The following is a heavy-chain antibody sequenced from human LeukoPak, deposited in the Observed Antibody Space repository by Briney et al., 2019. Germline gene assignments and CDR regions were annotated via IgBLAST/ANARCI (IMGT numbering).Heavy chain of an antibody. CDR1: GFTFSTHG. CDR2: IRYDGINK. D-gene: IGHD3-10*01. Sequence: GGSLRLSCAASGFTFSTHGMHWVRQAPGKGLEWVAFIRYDGINKYYADSVKGRFTISRDSFNNTLYLQMNSLRPEDTAVYYCAKEGDYYGSGSYRDGFDIWGQGTRATVPS. J-gene: IGHJ3*02. V-gene: IGHV3-30*02. CDR3: AKEGDYYGSGSYRDGFDI.